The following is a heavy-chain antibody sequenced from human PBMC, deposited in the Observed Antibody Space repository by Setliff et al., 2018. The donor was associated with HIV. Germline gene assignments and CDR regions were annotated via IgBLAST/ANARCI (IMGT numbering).Heavy chain of an antibody. CDR2: ISRTSSYI. Sequence: GGSLRLSCAASGFTFSSYSMNWVRQAPGKGLEWVSFISRTSSYIYYADSVKGRFTISRDNAKNSLYLQMNSLRAEDTAIYYCAREVTRYSQDYALDIWGQGTMVTVSS. D-gene: IGHD2-2*02. CDR1: GFTFSSYS. V-gene: IGHV3-21*01. J-gene: IGHJ3*02. CDR3: AREVTRYSQDYALDI.